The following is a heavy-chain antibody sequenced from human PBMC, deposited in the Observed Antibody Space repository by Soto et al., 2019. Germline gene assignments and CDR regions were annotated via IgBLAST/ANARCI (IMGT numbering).Heavy chain of an antibody. CDR3: ASDLAVALIDY. J-gene: IGHJ4*02. CDR1: GYTFTSYG. CDR2: ISAYNGNT. V-gene: IGHV1-18*01. Sequence: QVQLVQSGAEVKKPGASVKVSCKASGYTFTSYGISWVRQAPGQGLEWMGWISAYNGNTKYAQKLQGRVTMTTDTPTSTAYMALRSLRAEDTAVYSCASDLAVALIDYWGQGPLVTVSS. D-gene: IGHD6-19*01.